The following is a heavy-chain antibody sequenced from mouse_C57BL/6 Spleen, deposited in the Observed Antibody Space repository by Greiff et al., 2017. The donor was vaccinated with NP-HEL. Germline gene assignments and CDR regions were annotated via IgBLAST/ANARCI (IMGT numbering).Heavy chain of an antibody. CDR1: GFTFSSYA. J-gene: IGHJ2*01. V-gene: IGHV5-9-1*02. CDR2: ISSGGDYI. D-gene: IGHD3-1*01. Sequence: EVNVVESGEGLVKPGGSLKLSCAASGFTFSSYAMSWVRQTPEKRLEWVAYISSGGDYIYYADTVKGRFTISRDNARNTLYLQMSSLKSEDTAMYYCTRDRGPYYFDYWGQGTTLTVSS. CDR3: TRDRGPYYFDY.